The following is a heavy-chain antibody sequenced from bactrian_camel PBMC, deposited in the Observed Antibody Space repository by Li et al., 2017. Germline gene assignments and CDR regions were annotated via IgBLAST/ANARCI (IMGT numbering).Heavy chain of an antibody. CDR3: AAEKTRGKNCIPLQDRYPY. V-gene: IGHV3-3*01. D-gene: IGHD3*01. Sequence: QLVESGGVSVPPGGSLALSCVAAKLTYSSNCMGWFRQAPGKEREGVAAVLLRGDDTAYADDVKGRFTISTHGTKNTVYLQMTDLKPEDTAMYYCAAEKTRGKNCIPLQDRYPYSGQGTQVTVS. J-gene: IGHJ4*01. CDR2: VLLRGDDT. CDR1: KLTYSSNC.